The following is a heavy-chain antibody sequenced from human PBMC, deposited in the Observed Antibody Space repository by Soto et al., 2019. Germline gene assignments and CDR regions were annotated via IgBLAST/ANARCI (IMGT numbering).Heavy chain of an antibody. CDR1: GYTFTGYY. CDR3: AAGYSSGWSHYYGMDV. CDR2: INPNSGGT. J-gene: IGHJ6*02. V-gene: IGHV1-2*02. Sequence: QVQLVQSGAEVKKPGASVKVSCKASGYTFTGYYMHWVRQAHGQGLEWMGWINPNSGGTNYAQKFQGRVTMTRDTSISTAYMELSRLRSDDTAVYYCAAGYSSGWSHYYGMDVWGQGTTVTGSS. D-gene: IGHD6-19*01.